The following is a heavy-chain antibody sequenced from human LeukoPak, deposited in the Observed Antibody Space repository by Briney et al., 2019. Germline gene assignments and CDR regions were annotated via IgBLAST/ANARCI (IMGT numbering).Heavy chain of an antibody. CDR1: GFTFSSYW. CDR2: INSDGSST. V-gene: IGHV3-74*01. Sequence: GGSLRLSCAASGFTFSSYWMHWVRQAPGKGLVWVSRINSDGSSTSYADSVKGRFTISRDNAKNTLYLQMNSLRAEDTAVYYCARDGPDEEYYYNSSGFLQFDYWGQGTLVTVSS. CDR3: ARDGPDEEYYYNSSGFLQFDY. D-gene: IGHD3-22*01. J-gene: IGHJ4*02.